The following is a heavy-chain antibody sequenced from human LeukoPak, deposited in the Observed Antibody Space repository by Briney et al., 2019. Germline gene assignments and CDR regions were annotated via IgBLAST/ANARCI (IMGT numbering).Heavy chain of an antibody. D-gene: IGHD6-19*01. CDR2: ISGSRSYI. CDR3: GRCPPYNSRWYLSWFDL. J-gene: IGHJ5*02. CDR1: GFTFNSYG. V-gene: IGHV3-21*01. Sequence: GGCLRLSCAASGFTFNSYGMNWVRQAPGKGLEWVSSISGSRSYIYYADSVKGRFTISRDNAKNSLYLQMNSLRAEDATDEYFRGRCPPYNSRWYLSWFDLWGQETLVTVSS.